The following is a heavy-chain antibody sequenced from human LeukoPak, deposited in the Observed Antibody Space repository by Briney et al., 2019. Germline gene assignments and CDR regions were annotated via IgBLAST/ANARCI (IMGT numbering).Heavy chain of an antibody. D-gene: IGHD6-6*01. CDR1: GFTFSSYA. CDR3: AKDPEYSSSAVFDY. V-gene: IGHV3-30-3*01. CDR2: ISYDGSNK. J-gene: IGHJ4*02. Sequence: PGGSLRLSCAASGFTFSSYAMHWVRQAPGKGLEWVAVISYDGSNKYYADSVKGRFTISRDNSKNTLYLQMNSLRAEDTAVYYCAKDPEYSSSAVFDYWGQGTLVTVSS.